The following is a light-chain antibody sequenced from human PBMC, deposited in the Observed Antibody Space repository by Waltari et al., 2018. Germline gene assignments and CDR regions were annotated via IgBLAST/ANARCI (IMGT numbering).Light chain of an antibody. Sequence: SYVLTQPPSVSVAPGKTARISCGGNTIGSKRVHWYQQKPGQAPVLVIYDDSDRPSGIPERFSGSNSGNTATLTISRVEAGDEADYYCQVWDSSTHHVVFGGVTKLTVL. CDR2: DDS. CDR3: QVWDSSTHHVV. V-gene: IGLV3-21*04. CDR1: TIGSKR. J-gene: IGLJ2*01.